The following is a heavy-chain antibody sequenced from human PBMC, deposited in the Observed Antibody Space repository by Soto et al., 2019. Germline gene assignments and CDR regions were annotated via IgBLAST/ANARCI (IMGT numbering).Heavy chain of an antibody. CDR1: GFTFSSYS. CDR2: ISSSSSYI. CDR3: ARAPYEDIVVVVAAFWFDP. Sequence: GGSLRLSCAASGFTFSSYSMNWVRQAPGKGLEWVSSISSSSSYIYYADSVKGRFTISRDNAKNSLYLQMNSLRAEDTAVYYCARAPYEDIVVVVAAFWFDPWGQGTLVTVSS. J-gene: IGHJ5*02. D-gene: IGHD2-15*01. V-gene: IGHV3-21*01.